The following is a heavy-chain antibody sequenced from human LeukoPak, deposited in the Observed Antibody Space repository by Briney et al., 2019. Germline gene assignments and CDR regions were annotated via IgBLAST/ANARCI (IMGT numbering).Heavy chain of an antibody. CDR2: ISGSGSTI. J-gene: IGHJ5*02. D-gene: IGHD6-13*01. V-gene: IGHV3-11*01. Sequence: GGSLRLSCAASGFTFSDYYMSWIRQAPGKGLEWVSHISGSGSTIYHADSVRGRFTISRDNAKKSLYLQMNSLRAEDTAVYYCASSSGWYSGWFDPWGQGTLVTVSS. CDR1: GFTFSDYY. CDR3: ASSSGWYSGWFDP.